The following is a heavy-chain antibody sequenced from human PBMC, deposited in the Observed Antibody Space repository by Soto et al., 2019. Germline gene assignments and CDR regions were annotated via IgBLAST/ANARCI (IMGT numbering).Heavy chain of an antibody. Sequence: QVQLVESGGGVVQPGRSLRLSCAASGFTFSSYGMHWVRQAPGKGLEWVAVISYDGSNKYYADSVKGRFTISRDNSKNTLYLQMNSLRAEDTAVYYCAKDHYYGSGSYAEGYFDLWGRGTLVTVSS. CDR3: AKDHYYGSGSYAEGYFDL. CDR1: GFTFSSYG. J-gene: IGHJ2*01. D-gene: IGHD3-10*01. V-gene: IGHV3-30*18. CDR2: ISYDGSNK.